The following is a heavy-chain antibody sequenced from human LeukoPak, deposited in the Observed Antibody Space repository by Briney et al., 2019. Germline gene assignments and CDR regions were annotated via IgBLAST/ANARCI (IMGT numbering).Heavy chain of an antibody. V-gene: IGHV4-38-2*01. CDR3: ARHGNHRFNRLDP. D-gene: IGHD1-14*01. CDR1: GYPFTSGFY. J-gene: IGHJ5*02. Sequence: SETLSLTCAVSGYPFTSGFYWSWIRQTPGGVLEWIGTIHHTGFTMYSPSLKSRVTISVDTSKNHFSLNVTFVTAADTAVYYCARHGNHRFNRLDPWGQGTLVTFSS. CDR2: IHHTGFT.